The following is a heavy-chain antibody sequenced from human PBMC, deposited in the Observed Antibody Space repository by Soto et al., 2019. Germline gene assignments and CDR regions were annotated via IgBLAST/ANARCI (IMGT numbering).Heavy chain of an antibody. CDR2: ISAYNGNT. J-gene: IGHJ4*02. V-gene: IGHV1-18*01. CDR1: GYTFTSYG. D-gene: IGHD3-10*01. CDR3: ARDKGDGSGSYYGY. Sequence: QVQLVQSGAEVKKPGASVKVSCKASGYTFTSYGISWVRQAPGQGLEGMGWISAYNGNTNYAQKLQGRVTMTTDTSASLAYMELRSLGSDDTAVYYCARDKGDGSGSYYGYWGQGTLVTVSS.